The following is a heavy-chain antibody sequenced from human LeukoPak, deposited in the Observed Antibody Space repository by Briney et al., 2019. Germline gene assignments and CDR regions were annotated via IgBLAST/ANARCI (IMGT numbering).Heavy chain of an antibody. Sequence: PSETLSLTCTVSGGSISRGGYYWSWIRQHPGKGLEWIGYIYYSGSTYYNPSLKSRVTISVDTSKNQFSLKLSSVTAADTAVYYCARAATGDYYDSSDSSAADWGQGTLVTVSS. J-gene: IGHJ4*02. CDR1: GGSISRGGYY. CDR2: IYYSGST. CDR3: ARAATGDYYDSSDSSAAD. D-gene: IGHD3-22*01. V-gene: IGHV4-31*03.